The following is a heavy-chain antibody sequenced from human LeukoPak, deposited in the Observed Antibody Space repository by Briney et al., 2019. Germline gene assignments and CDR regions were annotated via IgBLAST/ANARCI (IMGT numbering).Heavy chain of an antibody. CDR3: ARDDIWGFDY. J-gene: IGHJ4*02. CDR2: IRGRGSGSGSGV. CDR1: GFVFSDYS. V-gene: IGHV3-48*04. D-gene: IGHD7-27*01. Sequence: GGSLRLSCAASGFVFSDYSMNWVRQAPGKGLEWVSNIRGRGSGSGSGVYYADSVKGRFTISRDDAKTSLYLQMNSLRAEDTDFYYCARDDIWGFDYWGQGALVTVSS.